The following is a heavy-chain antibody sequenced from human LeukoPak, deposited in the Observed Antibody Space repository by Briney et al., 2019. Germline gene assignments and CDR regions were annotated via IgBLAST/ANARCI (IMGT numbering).Heavy chain of an antibody. CDR2: IYHSGST. Sequence: SGTLSLTCAVSGDSINNNNWWSWVRQSPGEGLEWIGEIYHSGSTNYNPSLKSRVTISVGKSKNQFSLKLSSVIAADTAVYYCAMGLAWKLDYWGQGTLDTVSS. J-gene: IGHJ4*02. D-gene: IGHD4-23*01. CDR1: GDSINNNNW. CDR3: AMGLAWKLDY. V-gene: IGHV4-4*02.